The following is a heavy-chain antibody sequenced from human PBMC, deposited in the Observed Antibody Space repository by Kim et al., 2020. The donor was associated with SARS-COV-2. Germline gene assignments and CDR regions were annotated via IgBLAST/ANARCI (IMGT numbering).Heavy chain of an antibody. Sequence: ASVKVSCKASGYTFTSYGISWVRQAPGQGLEWMGWISAYNGNTNYAQKLHGRVTMTTDTSSSTAYMELRSLRSDATAVYYCATDLSSWLTDAFDILVQGT. V-gene: IGHV1-18*01. CDR2: ISAYNGNT. CDR3: ATDLSSWLTDAFDI. J-gene: IGHJ3*02. D-gene: IGHD6-13*01. CDR1: GYTFTSYG.